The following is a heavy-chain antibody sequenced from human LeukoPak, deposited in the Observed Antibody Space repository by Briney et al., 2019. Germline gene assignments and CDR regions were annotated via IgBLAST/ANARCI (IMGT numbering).Heavy chain of an antibody. V-gene: IGHV3-48*03. CDR2: ISSSGSTI. CDR3: ASRSRRSSSSSWFDY. CDR1: GFTFSSYE. Sequence: GGSLRLSCAASGFTFSSYEMNWVRQAPGKGLEWVSYISSSGSTIYYADSVKGRFTISRDNAKNSLYLQMNSLRAEDTAVYYCASRSRRSSSSSWFDYWGQGTLVTVSS. D-gene: IGHD6-13*01. J-gene: IGHJ4*02.